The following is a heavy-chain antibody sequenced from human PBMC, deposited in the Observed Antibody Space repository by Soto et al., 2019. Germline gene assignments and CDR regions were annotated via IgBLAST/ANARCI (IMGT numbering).Heavy chain of an antibody. Sequence: SLKVSCKASGGTFSSYAISWVRQAPGQGLEWMGGIIPIFGTANYAQKFQGRVTITADKSTSTAYMELSSLRSEDTAVYYCARGSFGGNRFDYWGQGTLVTVSS. D-gene: IGHD2-15*01. J-gene: IGHJ4*02. CDR3: ARGSFGGNRFDY. CDR1: GGTFSSYA. CDR2: IIPIFGTA. V-gene: IGHV1-69*06.